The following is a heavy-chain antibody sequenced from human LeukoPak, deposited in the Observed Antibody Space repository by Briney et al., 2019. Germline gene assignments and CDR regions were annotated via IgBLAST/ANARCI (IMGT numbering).Heavy chain of an antibody. CDR1: GFTFSTYG. D-gene: IGHD4-17*01. J-gene: IGHJ4*02. Sequence: YPGRSLRLSCAASGFTFSTYGMHWVRQAPGKGLGWVAVIWYDGGSKYYADSVKGRFTISRDNSKNTLYLQMNSLRAEDTAVYYCARERNGDYTLLYWGQGSLVTVSS. CDR3: ARERNGDYTLLY. V-gene: IGHV3-33*01. CDR2: IWYDGGSK.